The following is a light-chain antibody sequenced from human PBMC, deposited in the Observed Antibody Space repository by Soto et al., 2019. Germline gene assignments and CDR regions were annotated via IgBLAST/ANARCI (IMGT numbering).Light chain of an antibody. V-gene: IGLV2-14*01. J-gene: IGLJ1*01. CDR1: SSDFGGYNY. CDR2: DVS. Sequence: QSVLTQPASVSGSPGQSITISCTGTSSDFGGYNYVSWYQQHPGKAPKLMIYDVSNRPSGVSNRFSGSESGNTASLTISGLQAEDEADYYCSSYTSSSTFYVFGTGTKVTVL. CDR3: SSYTSSSTFYV.